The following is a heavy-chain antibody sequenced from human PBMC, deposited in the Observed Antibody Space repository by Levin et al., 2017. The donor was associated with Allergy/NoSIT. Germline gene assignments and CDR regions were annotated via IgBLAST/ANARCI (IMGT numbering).Heavy chain of an antibody. CDR2: IYHSGST. D-gene: IGHD3-10*01. CDR3: ARSMVRVTHGFDY. CDR1: GGSISSSNW. J-gene: IGHJ4*02. V-gene: IGHV4-4*02. Sequence: SETLSLTCAVSGGSISSSNWWSWVRQPPGKGLEWIGEIYHSGSTNYNPSLKSRVTISVDKSKNQFSLKLSSVTAADTAVYYCARSMVRVTHGFDYWGQGTLVTVSS.